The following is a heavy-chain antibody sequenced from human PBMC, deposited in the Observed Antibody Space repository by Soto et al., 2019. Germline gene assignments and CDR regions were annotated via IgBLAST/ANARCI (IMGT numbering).Heavy chain of an antibody. V-gene: IGHV4-39*01. CDR2: IYYSGNT. D-gene: IGHD2-21*02. J-gene: IGHJ5*02. CDR1: GASIISSDYY. CDR3: ARWPYCGGDCSNWFDP. Sequence: SETLSLTCAVSGASIISSDYYWAWIRQPPGKGPEWIGSIYYSGNTYFNPSLESRVTISVDPSKNQFSLRLVSVTAGDTAVYYCARWPYCGGDCSNWFDPWGQGTLVTVSS.